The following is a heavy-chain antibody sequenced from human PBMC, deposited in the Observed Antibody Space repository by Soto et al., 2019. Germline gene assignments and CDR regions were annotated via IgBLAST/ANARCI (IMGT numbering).Heavy chain of an antibody. CDR1: GYSVTSSDYY. CDR3: APLSVSLSGPYGIHV. D-gene: IGHD2-15*01. Sequence: SETLSLTCSVFGYSVTSSDYYWAWIRQPPGKGLEWIGSMFYGGLIYYNPSLKSRVSLSADTSKNQFSVRLNSVTAADTAVYYCAPLSVSLSGPYGIHVWGQGTTVTVSS. CDR2: MFYGGLI. J-gene: IGHJ6*02. V-gene: IGHV4-39*01.